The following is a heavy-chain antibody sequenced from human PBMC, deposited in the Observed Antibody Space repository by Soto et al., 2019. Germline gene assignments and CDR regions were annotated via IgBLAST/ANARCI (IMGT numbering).Heavy chain of an antibody. CDR1: GYIFKSYY. CDR2: FNPFSGAT. J-gene: IGHJ4*01. D-gene: IGHD3-3*01. V-gene: IGHV1-46*02. Sequence: QVQLVQSGAEVKKPGASVNISCETSGYIFKSYYMHWVRQAPGQGLEWMAIFNPFSGATNYEQRLQGRVTATMDMSTSTVYMELNNLRSEDTAMYYCARDLTSGDYWGQGTLISVSS. CDR3: ARDLTSGDY.